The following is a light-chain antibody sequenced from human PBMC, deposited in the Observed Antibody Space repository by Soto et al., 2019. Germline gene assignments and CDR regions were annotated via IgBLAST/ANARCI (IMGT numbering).Light chain of an antibody. CDR3: QQYGGSVQT. CDR1: QSVRTTY. J-gene: IGKJ1*01. Sequence: EIVLTQSPGTLSLSPGERATLSCRASQSVRTTYLAWYQQKPGQAPRLLIYGASNRATGIPDRFSGSGSGTDFTLTISRLEPEDFAVYYCQQYGGSVQTFGQGTKVDI. V-gene: IGKV3-20*01. CDR2: GAS.